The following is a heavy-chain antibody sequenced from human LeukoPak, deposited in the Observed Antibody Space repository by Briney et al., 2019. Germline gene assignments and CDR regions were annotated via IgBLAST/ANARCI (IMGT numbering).Heavy chain of an antibody. CDR1: GYTFTSYD. CDR3: ARGLRNSSSWPGGY. Sequence: ASVKVSCKASGYTFTSYDINWVRQATGQGLEWMGWMNPNSGNTGYAQKFQGRVTITRNTSISTAYMELSSLRSEDTAVYYCARGLRNSSSWPGGYWGQGTLVTVSS. D-gene: IGHD6-13*01. V-gene: IGHV1-8*01. J-gene: IGHJ4*02. CDR2: MNPNSGNT.